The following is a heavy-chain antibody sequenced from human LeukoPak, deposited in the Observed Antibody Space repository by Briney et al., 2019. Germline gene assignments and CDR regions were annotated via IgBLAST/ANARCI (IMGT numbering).Heavy chain of an antibody. Sequence: GGSLRLSCAASGFTLSNYWIHWVRHAPGKGLVWVSRINTDGSRTNYADSVRGRFTVSRDNDKTTLYLQMNSLRVEDTAVYYCARVIGWDEPFDLWGQGTVVTVSS. CDR3: ARVIGWDEPFDL. CDR1: GFTLSNYW. CDR2: INTDGSRT. J-gene: IGHJ3*01. V-gene: IGHV3-74*01. D-gene: IGHD1-26*01.